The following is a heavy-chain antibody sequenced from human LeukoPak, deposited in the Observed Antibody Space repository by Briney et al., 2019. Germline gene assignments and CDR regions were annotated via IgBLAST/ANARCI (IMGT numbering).Heavy chain of an antibody. CDR1: GGTFSSYA. CDR3: ARDIANWGSHDAFDI. J-gene: IGHJ3*02. CDR2: IIPIFGTA. D-gene: IGHD7-27*01. V-gene: IGHV1-69*05. Sequence: SVKVSCKASGGTFSSYAISWVRQAPGQGLEWMGGIIPIFGTANYAQKFQGRVTITTDESTSTAYMEQSSLRSEDTAVYYCARDIANWGSHDAFDIWGQGTMVTVSS.